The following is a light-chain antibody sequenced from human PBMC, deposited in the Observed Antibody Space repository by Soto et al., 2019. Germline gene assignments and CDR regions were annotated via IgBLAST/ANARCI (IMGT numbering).Light chain of an antibody. CDR1: QSVSNNY. Sequence: ENVLTQSPGTLSLSPGERATLTCLASQSVSNNYLAWHQQKPGQAPRLLIYAASNRATGIPVRFSGSGSGTDFTLTINKLEPEDFAVYYCRQYGCSPRTLGPGTKGEVK. V-gene: IGKV3-20*01. J-gene: IGKJ1*01. CDR3: RQYGCSPRT. CDR2: AAS.